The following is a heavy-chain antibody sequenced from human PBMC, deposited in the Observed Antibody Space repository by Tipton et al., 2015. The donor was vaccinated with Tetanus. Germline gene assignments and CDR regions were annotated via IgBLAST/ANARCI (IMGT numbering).Heavy chain of an antibody. CDR1: GFTFSGFY. Sequence: QVQLVQSGGGLVKPGRSLRLSCAGSGFTFSGFYMSWIRQAPGRGLEWVSSISSTTSYIYYSDSVKGRFTISRDNAKNSLYLQMNSLTADDTAVYFCASGSSLDYWGQGTLVTVSS. J-gene: IGHJ4*02. CDR3: ASGSSLDY. CDR2: ISSTTSYI. D-gene: IGHD6-6*01. V-gene: IGHV3-11*06.